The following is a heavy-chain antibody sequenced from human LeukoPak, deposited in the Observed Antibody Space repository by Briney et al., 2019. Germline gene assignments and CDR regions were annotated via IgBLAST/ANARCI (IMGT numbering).Heavy chain of an antibody. CDR3: ARGYSSGWWWFDP. Sequence: ASVKVSCKASGGTFSSYAISWVRQAPGQGLEWMGWINPNSGGTNYAQKFQGWVTMTRDTSISTAYMELSRLRSDDTAVYYCARGYSSGWWWFDPWGQGTLVTVSS. D-gene: IGHD6-19*01. J-gene: IGHJ5*02. V-gene: IGHV1-2*04. CDR1: GGTFSSYA. CDR2: INPNSGGT.